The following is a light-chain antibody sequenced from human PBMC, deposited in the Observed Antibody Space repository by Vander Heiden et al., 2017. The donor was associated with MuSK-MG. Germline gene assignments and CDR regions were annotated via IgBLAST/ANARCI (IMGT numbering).Light chain of an antibody. CDR1: QGINSA. J-gene: IGKJ4*01. V-gene: IGKV1-13*02. CDR2: DAS. CDR3: QQFHGYPLT. Sequence: AIQLTQPPSSLSASVRDRVTITCRASQGINSALAWYQQRPGKPPKLLIYDASYLESGVSSRFSGSGSGTDFTLTISSLQPEDFATYYCQQFHGYPLTFGGGTRVDIK.